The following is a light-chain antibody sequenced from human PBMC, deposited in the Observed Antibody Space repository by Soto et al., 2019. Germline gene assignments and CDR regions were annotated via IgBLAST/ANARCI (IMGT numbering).Light chain of an antibody. V-gene: IGLV1-51*01. CDR1: NINVGDNH. Sequence: QSVLTQPPSVSAAPGQRVTISCSGSNINVGDNHVSWYQHLPGTAPKLVVYANDRRPSDLPGRFSASKSGTSATLGITGFQTGDEADYYCASWDRSMSAYVFGTGTKVTVL. J-gene: IGLJ1*01. CDR3: ASWDRSMSAYV. CDR2: AND.